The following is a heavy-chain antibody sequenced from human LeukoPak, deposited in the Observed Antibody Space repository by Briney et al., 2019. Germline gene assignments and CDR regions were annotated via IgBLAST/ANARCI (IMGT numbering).Heavy chain of an antibody. CDR1: GDSISNHIYY. CDR3: ARLRALSGHRGAFDI. CDR2: VYYTGNA. D-gene: IGHD5/OR15-5a*01. J-gene: IGHJ3*02. Sequence: SETLSLTCAVSGDSISNHIYYWDWIRQTPGKGLEWIGAVYYTGNAFYNPSLKSRVTISVDTSDNRFSLHLSSVNAADTAIYYCARLRALSGHRGAFDIWGQGTLVTVSS. V-gene: IGHV4-39*01.